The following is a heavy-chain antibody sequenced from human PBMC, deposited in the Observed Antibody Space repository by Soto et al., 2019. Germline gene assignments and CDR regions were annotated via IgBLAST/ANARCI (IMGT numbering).Heavy chain of an antibody. D-gene: IGHD1-26*01. CDR2: TFTGGST. CDR1: GFSVTTNY. V-gene: IGHV3-53*02. Sequence: EVQLVETGGGSIQPEGSLRLSCLASGFSVTTNYIIWVRQPPGKGLEWVSTTFTGGSTHYADSVKGRFSISRDNSKNTVYLQMNNLRVEDTAVYYCAKKPPSSIQGWAFGMDVWGQGTTVSVSS. CDR3: AKKPPSSIQGWAFGMDV. J-gene: IGHJ6*02.